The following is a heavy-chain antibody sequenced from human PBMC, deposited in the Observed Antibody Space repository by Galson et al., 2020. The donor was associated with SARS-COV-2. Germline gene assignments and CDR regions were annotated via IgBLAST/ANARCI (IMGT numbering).Heavy chain of an antibody. D-gene: IGHD3-16*02. CDR3: ARDRDLGELSLFDY. CDR1: GFTFSSYG. Sequence: GGSLRLSCAASGFTFSSYGMHWVRQAPGKGLEWVAVIWYDGSNKYYADSVKGRFTISRDNSKNTLYLQMNSLRAEDTAVYYCARDRDLGELSLFDYWCQGTLVTVSS. CDR2: IWYDGSNK. V-gene: IGHV3-33*01. J-gene: IGHJ4*02.